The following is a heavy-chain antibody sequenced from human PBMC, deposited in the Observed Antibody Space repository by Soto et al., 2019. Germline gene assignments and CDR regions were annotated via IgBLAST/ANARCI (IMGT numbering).Heavy chain of an antibody. CDR1: GYSFTSYW. V-gene: IGHV5-51*01. J-gene: IGHJ6*02. CDR2: IYPGDSDT. CDR3: ARELYGSGSSFYYYGMDV. D-gene: IGHD3-10*01. Sequence: PGESLKISCKGSGYSFTSYWIGWVRQMPGKDLEWMGIIYPGDSDTRYSPSFQGQVTISADKSISTAYLQWSSLKASDTAMYYCARELYGSGSSFYYYGMDVWGQGTTVTVS.